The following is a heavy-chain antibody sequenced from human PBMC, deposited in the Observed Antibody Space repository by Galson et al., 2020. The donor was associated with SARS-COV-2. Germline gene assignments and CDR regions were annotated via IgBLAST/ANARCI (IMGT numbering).Heavy chain of an antibody. Sequence: GGSLRLSCAASAFTFSSYAMHWVRQAPGKGLAWVAVISYDGSNKYYADSVKGRFTISRDNSKNTLYLQMNSLRAEDTAVYYCARTYGSGSYRGARGWGQGTLVTVSS. CDR1: AFTFSSYA. D-gene: IGHD3-10*01. J-gene: IGHJ4*02. CDR3: ARTYGSGSYRGARG. V-gene: IGHV3-30*04. CDR2: ISYDGSNK.